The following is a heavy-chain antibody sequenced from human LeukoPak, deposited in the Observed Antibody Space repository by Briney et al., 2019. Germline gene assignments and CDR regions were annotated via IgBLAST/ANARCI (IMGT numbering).Heavy chain of an antibody. D-gene: IGHD1-26*01. V-gene: IGHV3-23*01. Sequence: GGTLRLSCAASGFTFSSYGMSWVRQAPGKGLEWVSAISGSGGSTYYADSVKGRFTISRDNSKNTLYLQMNSLRAEDTAVYYCAKAGWVGAFNWFDPWGQGTLVTVSS. J-gene: IGHJ5*02. CDR1: GFTFSSYG. CDR2: ISGSGGST. CDR3: AKAGWVGAFNWFDP.